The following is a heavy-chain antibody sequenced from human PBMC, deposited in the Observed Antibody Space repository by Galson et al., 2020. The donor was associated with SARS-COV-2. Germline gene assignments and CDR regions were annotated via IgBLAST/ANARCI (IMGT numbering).Heavy chain of an antibody. D-gene: IGHD6-19*01. V-gene: IGHV3-30*04. CDR3: ARDTHSSRYYQPLLDY. J-gene: IGHJ4*02. Sequence: GGSLRLSCVASGFTFSAYSMHWVRQYPGKGLDWVAVISYDGSYEYFADSVKGRFTTSRDNSKNTLYLQMNSLRGEDTAVYYCARDTHSSRYYQPLLDYWGQGTLVIVSS. CDR1: GFTFSAYS. CDR2: ISYDGSYE.